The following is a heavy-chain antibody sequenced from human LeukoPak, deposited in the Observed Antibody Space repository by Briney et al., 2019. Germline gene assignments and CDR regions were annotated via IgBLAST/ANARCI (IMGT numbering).Heavy chain of an antibody. CDR2: ISYDGSDK. CDR1: GFTFSNYA. Sequence: GGSMRLSCAASGFTFSNYAMHWVRQAPGKGLEWVAVISYDGSDKYYADSVKGRFTISRDNSKNTLYLQMNSLRPEDTAVYYCARDWGRRYSSGWYGDFDYWGQGTLVTVSS. V-gene: IGHV3-30-3*01. D-gene: IGHD6-19*01. CDR3: ARDWGRRYSSGWYGDFDY. J-gene: IGHJ4*02.